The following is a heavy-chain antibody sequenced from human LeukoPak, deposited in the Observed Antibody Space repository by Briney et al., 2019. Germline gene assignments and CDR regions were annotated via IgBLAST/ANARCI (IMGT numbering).Heavy chain of an antibody. D-gene: IGHD6-19*01. CDR3: ARNPTLSYSSGWSDEDY. CDR2: INAGNGNT. Sequence: ASVKVSCKASGYTFTSHGISWVRRAPGQRLEWMGWINAGNGNTKYSQKFQGRVTITRDTSASTAYMELSSLRSEDTAVYYCARNPTLSYSSGWSDEDYWGQGTLVTVSS. CDR1: GYTFTSHG. J-gene: IGHJ4*02. V-gene: IGHV1-3*01.